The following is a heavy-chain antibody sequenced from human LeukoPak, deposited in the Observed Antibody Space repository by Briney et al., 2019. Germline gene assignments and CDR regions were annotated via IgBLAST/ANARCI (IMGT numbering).Heavy chain of an antibody. Sequence: GASLKVSCKASGGTFSSYAISWVRQAPGQGLEWMGGIIPIFGTANYAQKFQGRVTITADESTSTAYMELSSLTSEDTAVYFCAVDQGRPAGDAFDYWGQGTLVTVSS. CDR2: IIPIFGTA. CDR3: AVDQGRPAGDAFDY. CDR1: GGTFSSYA. D-gene: IGHD2-2*01. V-gene: IGHV1-69*13. J-gene: IGHJ4*02.